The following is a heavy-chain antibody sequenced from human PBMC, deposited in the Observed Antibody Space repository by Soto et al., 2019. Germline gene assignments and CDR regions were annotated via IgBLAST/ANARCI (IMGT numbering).Heavy chain of an antibody. Sequence: SETLSLTSAVPGGSISSSNWWSWVRQPPGKGLEWIGEIYHSGSTNYNPSLKSRVTISVDKSKNQFSLKLSSVTAADTAVYYCAGDYRYYDSSGYYSWVDYWGQGTLVTVSS. V-gene: IGHV4-4*02. D-gene: IGHD3-22*01. CDR3: AGDYRYYDSSGYYSWVDY. CDR1: GGSISSSNW. J-gene: IGHJ4*02. CDR2: IYHSGST.